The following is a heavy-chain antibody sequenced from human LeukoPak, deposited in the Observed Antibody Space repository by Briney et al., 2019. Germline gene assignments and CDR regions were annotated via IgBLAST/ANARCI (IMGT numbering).Heavy chain of an antibody. CDR1: GFTFSSYA. D-gene: IGHD3-16*01. V-gene: IGHV3-30-3*01. J-gene: IGHJ4*02. CDR3: ARPPITFGGVVFDY. CDR2: ISYDGSNK. Sequence: PGGSLRLSCAASGFTFSSYAMHWVRQAPGKGLEGVAVISYDGSNKYYADSVKGRFTISRDNSKNTLYLQMNSLRAEDTAVYYCARPPITFGGVVFDYWGQGTLVTVSS.